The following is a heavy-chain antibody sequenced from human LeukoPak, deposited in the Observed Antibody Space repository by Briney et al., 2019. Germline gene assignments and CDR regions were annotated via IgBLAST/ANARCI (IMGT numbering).Heavy chain of an antibody. D-gene: IGHD6-19*01. J-gene: IGHJ6*03. CDR3: AKGTWAGLYYYYYYYMDV. CDR2: ISGSGGST. CDR1: GFTFSSYA. Sequence: GGSLRLSCAASGFTFSSYAMSWVRQAPGKGLEWVSAISGSGGSTYYADSVKGRFTISRDNSKNTLYLQMNSLRAEDTAVYYCAKGTWAGLYYYYYYYMDVWGKGTTVTVSS. V-gene: IGHV3-23*01.